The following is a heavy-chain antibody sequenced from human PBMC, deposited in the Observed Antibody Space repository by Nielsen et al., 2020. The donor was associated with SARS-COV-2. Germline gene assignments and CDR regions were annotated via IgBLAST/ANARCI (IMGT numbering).Heavy chain of an antibody. J-gene: IGHJ5*02. Sequence: SETLSLTCTVSGGSISSSSYYWSWIRQPPGKGLEWIGYIYYSGSTNYNPSLKSRVTISVDTSKNQFSLKLSSVTAADTAVYYCARQDQWLVGWFDPWGQGTLVTVSS. V-gene: IGHV4-61*05. CDR1: GGSISSSSYY. CDR2: IYYSGST. CDR3: ARQDQWLVGWFDP. D-gene: IGHD6-19*01.